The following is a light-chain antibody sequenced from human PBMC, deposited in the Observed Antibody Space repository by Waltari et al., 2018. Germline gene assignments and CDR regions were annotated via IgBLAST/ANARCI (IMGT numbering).Light chain of an antibody. CDR3: QQSYSTLPLT. V-gene: IGKV1-39*01. J-gene: IGKJ4*01. CDR2: AAS. Sequence: DIQLTQSPSSLSASVGDRVTITCRASQSISSYLNWYQQKPGIAPKLLIYAASRLQSGVPSRFSGSGSGTDFTLTISSLQPEDFATYYCQQSYSTLPLTFGGGTKVEIK. CDR1: QSISSY.